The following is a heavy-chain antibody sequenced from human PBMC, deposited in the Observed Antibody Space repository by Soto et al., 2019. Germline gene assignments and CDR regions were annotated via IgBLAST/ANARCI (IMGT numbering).Heavy chain of an antibody. Sequence: GGSQRICCASSAFTFSRFARHQASQAPRQGLVLVGVISFDGSKKYYSDSVKGRVTISRDNSKNTLYLQMNSLRAEDTAVYYCARVPLYYDFWSGPPPGGMYVWGHGTTVTVSS. D-gene: IGHD3-3*01. CDR1: AFTFSRFA. V-gene: IGHV3-30-3*01. CDR2: ISFDGSKK. CDR3: ARVPLYYDFWSGPPPGGMYV. J-gene: IGHJ6*02.